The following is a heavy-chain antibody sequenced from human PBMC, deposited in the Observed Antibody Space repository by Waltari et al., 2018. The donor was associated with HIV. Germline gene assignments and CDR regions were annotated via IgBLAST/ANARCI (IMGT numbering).Heavy chain of an antibody. V-gene: IGHV4-34*01. Sequence: QVQLQQWGAGLLKPSETLSLTCAAHGGSFSGSSWVLIRPPPGKGLEWIGEINHSGSTNYSPSLKSRVTISVDTSKNQFSLKLSSVTAADTAVYYCARGGGVTTAYYFDYWGQGTLVTVSS. CDR3: ARGGGVTTAYYFDY. J-gene: IGHJ4*02. CDR2: INHSGST. CDR1: GGSFSGSS. D-gene: IGHD4-4*01.